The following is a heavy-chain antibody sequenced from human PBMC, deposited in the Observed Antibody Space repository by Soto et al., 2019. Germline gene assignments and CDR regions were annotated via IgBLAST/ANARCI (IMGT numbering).Heavy chain of an antibody. CDR1: GYSFTSYA. Sequence: ASVKVSFKASGYSFTSYAMHWVRQAPGQRLEWMGWINAGNGNTKYSQKFQGRVTITRDTSASTAYMELSSLRSEDTAVYYCAFRSSGWAFDIWGQGTVVTVSS. CDR3: AFRSSGWAFDI. J-gene: IGHJ3*02. CDR2: INAGNGNT. V-gene: IGHV1-3*01. D-gene: IGHD3-22*01.